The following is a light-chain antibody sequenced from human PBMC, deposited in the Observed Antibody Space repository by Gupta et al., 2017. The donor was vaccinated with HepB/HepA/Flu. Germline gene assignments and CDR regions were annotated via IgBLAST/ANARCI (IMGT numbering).Light chain of an antibody. J-gene: IGLJ1*01. CDR1: SSDVGGYNY. CDR3: SSDAGTSKYV. V-gene: IGLV2-8*01. CDR2: EVS. Sequence: QSALTQPPSASGSPGQSATISCTGTSSDVGGYNYVSWYQQHPGKAPKLMIYEVSKRPSGVPDRFSGSKSGNTASLTVSGLQAEDEADYYCSSDAGTSKYVFGTGTKLTVL.